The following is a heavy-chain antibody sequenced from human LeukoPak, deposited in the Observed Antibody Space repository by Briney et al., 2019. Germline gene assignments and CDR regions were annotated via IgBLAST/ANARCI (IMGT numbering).Heavy chain of an antibody. CDR3: ASLSNWFDP. CDR1: GGSISSYY. CDR2: IYYSGSRST. V-gene: IGHV4-59*01. J-gene: IGHJ5*02. Sequence: PSESLSLTCYVSGGSISSYYWSWIRQPPGKGLERIGYIYYSGSRSTKYNLSLKSRVTISVDTSKNQLSLKLSSVTAADTAVYYCASLSNWFDPWGQGTLVTVSS. D-gene: IGHD3-16*02.